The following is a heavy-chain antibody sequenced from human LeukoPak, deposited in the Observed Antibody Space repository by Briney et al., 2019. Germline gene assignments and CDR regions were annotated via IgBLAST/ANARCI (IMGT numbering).Heavy chain of an antibody. Sequence: GGSLRLSCAASGFTFSSYWIHWVRQAPGKGLAWVSHISSDGSITNYADSVKGRFTISRDNAKNTLYLQMNSLRAEDTAVYYCARGGGGTAAALDPWGQGTLVTVSS. CDR1: GFTFSSYW. D-gene: IGHD6-13*01. J-gene: IGHJ5*02. CDR2: ISSDGSIT. CDR3: ARGGGGTAAALDP. V-gene: IGHV3-74*01.